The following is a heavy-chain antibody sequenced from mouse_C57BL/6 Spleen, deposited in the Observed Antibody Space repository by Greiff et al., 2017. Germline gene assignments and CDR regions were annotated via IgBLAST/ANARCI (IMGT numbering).Heavy chain of an antibody. D-gene: IGHD2-2*01. V-gene: IGHV1-50*01. Sequence: QVQLQQPGAELVKPGASVKLSCKASGYTFTSYWMQWVKQRPGQGLEWIGEIDPSDSYTNYNQKFKGKATLTVDTSSSTAYMPLSSLTSEDSAFYYCARWYGYDGGYAMDYWGQGTSVTVSS. CDR2: IDPSDSYT. J-gene: IGHJ4*01. CDR1: GYTFTSYW. CDR3: ARWYGYDGGYAMDY.